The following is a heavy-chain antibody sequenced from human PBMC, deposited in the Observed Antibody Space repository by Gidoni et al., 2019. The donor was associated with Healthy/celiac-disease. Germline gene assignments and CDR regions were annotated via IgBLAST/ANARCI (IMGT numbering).Heavy chain of an antibody. CDR1: GGSTSSYY. CDR3: ARTGDRQGPKNFDY. J-gene: IGHJ4*02. CDR2: IYYSGST. D-gene: IGHD7-27*01. Sequence: QVQLQESGPGLVKPSETLSLTCTVSGGSTSSYYWSWIRQPPGKGLEWIGYIYYSGSTNYNPSLKSRVTISVDTSKNQFSLKLSSVTAADTAVYYCARTGDRQGPKNFDYWGQGTLVTVSS. V-gene: IGHV4-59*01.